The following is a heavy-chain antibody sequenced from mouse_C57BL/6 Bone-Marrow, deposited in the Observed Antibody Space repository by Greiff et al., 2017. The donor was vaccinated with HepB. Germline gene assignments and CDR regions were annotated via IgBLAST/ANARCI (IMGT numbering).Heavy chain of an antibody. CDR2: ILPGSGST. D-gene: IGHD1-1*01. Sequence: QVQLQQSGAELMKPGASVKLSCKATGYTFTGYWIEWVKQRPGHGLEWIGEILPGSGSTNYNEKFKGKATFTADTSSNTAYKQLSSLTTEDSAIYYCARIGFITTVVATDFDYWGQGTTLTVSS. V-gene: IGHV1-9*01. CDR1: GYTFTGYW. CDR3: ARIGFITTVVATDFDY. J-gene: IGHJ2*01.